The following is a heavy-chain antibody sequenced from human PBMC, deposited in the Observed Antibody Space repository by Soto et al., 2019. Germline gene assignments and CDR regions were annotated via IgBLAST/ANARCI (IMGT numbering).Heavy chain of an antibody. CDR1: GGTFSSYA. Sequence: QVQLVQSGAEVKKPGSSVKVSCKAAGGTFSSYAISCVRQAPGQGLERMGGFLPIFGTANYAQKFLGRVTITANESTSTAYMEQSSLRSEDTAVYHCARLRYYYDSSGSKVDWFEPWGQGTLVTVSS. V-gene: IGHV1-69*01. J-gene: IGHJ5*02. CDR3: ARLRYYYDSSGSKVDWFEP. CDR2: FLPIFGTA. D-gene: IGHD3-22*01.